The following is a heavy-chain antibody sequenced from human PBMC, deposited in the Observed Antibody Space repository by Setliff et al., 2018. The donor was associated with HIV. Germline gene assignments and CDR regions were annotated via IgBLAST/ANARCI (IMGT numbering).Heavy chain of an antibody. D-gene: IGHD3-9*01. J-gene: IGHJ6*03. Sequence: SETMSLTCTVSGGSISSYYWSWIRQPPGKGLEWIGSIYYSGSTYYNPSLQSRVTISVDTSKDQFSLKLSSVTAADTAVYYCARGARLLTAYIDRWDYYYMRVWGKGTTVTVSS. CDR3: ARGARLLTAYIDRWDYYYMRV. CDR1: GGSISSYY. CDR2: IYYSGST. V-gene: IGHV4-59*05.